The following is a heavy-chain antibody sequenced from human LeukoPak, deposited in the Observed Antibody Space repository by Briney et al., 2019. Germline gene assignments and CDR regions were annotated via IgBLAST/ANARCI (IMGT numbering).Heavy chain of an antibody. V-gene: IGHV3-15*01. CDR3: TSSIPGYYYDSSGYYSFDY. CDR1: GFTFSSYT. CDR2: IKSKTDGGTT. D-gene: IGHD3-22*01. J-gene: IGHJ4*02. Sequence: GGSLRLSCAASGFTFSSYTMNWVRQAPGKGLEWVGRIKSKTDGGTTDYAAPVKGRFTISRDDSKNTLYLQMNSLKTEDTAVYYCTSSIPGYYYDSSGYYSFDYWGQGTLVTVSS.